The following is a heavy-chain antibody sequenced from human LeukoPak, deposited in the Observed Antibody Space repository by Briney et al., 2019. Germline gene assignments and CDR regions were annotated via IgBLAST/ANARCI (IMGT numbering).Heavy chain of an antibody. D-gene: IGHD3-22*01. CDR3: ARDSFNYYDSSGYFTRRFDY. CDR2: ISSSSSYI. Sequence: PGGSLRLSCAASGFTFSSYSMNWVRQAPGKGLEWVSSISSSSSYIYYADSVKGRFTISRDNAKNSLYLQMNSLIAEDTAVYYCARDSFNYYDSSGYFTRRFDYWGQGTLVTVSS. J-gene: IGHJ4*02. CDR1: GFTFSSYS. V-gene: IGHV3-21*01.